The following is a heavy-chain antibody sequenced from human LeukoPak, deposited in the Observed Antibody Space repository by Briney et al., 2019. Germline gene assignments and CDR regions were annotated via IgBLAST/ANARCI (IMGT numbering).Heavy chain of an antibody. CDR1: GYTFTNYD. D-gene: IGHD1-26*01. Sequence: EASVKVSCKASGYTFTNYDINWVRQATGQGLEWMGWMSTGSGNTGYAQKFQGRLTMTRDTSITTVYMELSSLRSDDTAVYYCARVAGSIDYWGQGTLVTVS. J-gene: IGHJ4*02. CDR3: ARVAGSIDY. CDR2: MSTGSGNT. V-gene: IGHV1-8*01.